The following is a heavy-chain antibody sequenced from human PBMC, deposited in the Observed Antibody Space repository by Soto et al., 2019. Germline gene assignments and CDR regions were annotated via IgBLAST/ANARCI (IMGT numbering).Heavy chain of an antibody. V-gene: IGHV3-23*01. CDR3: AKDPDY. Sequence: GGSLRLSCVGSEFTFSLYVIGWVRQAPGKGLXXVXAXXXSXXXXYYADSVKGRFTISRDNSKNTLYLQMNSLRAEDTAVYYCAKDPDYWGQGTLVTVSS. J-gene: IGHJ4*02. CDR1: EFTFSLYV. CDR2: XXXSXXXX.